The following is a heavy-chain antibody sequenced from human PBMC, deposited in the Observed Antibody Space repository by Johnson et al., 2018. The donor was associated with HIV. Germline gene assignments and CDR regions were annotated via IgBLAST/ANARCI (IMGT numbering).Heavy chain of an antibody. J-gene: IGHJ3*02. CDR3: VRRMVVGYVALYI. CDR2: ISSIGRPQ. D-gene: IGHD2-21*01. V-gene: IGHV3-11*04. Sequence: QVQLVESGGGLVKAGGSLRLSWAASGFTFSDHYMTWLRQAPGKGLDCISSISSIGRPQSYADSVKGRFTISRNNVQNSMLLQMNSLRADDTAVYFCVRRMVVGYVALYIWGQGTMVSVSS. CDR1: GFTFSDHY.